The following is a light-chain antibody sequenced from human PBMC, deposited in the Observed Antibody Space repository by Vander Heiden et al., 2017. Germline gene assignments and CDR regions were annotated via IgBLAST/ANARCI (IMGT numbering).Light chain of an antibody. CDR3: GTWDSSLSAAV. Sequence: SVLTQSPSVSAAPGQKATIPCPGSSSNIRQDYVSWYQQLQGTAPKLLIYDKNKRPSAMPDRFSGSKSGTSATLSITGRQTGDEADYYCGTWDSSLSAAVFGGGTKLTVL. J-gene: IGLJ2*01. CDR2: DKN. V-gene: IGLV1-51*01. CDR1: SSNIRQDY.